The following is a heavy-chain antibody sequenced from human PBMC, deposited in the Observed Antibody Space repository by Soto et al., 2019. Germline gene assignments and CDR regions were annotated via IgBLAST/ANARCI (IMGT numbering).Heavy chain of an antibody. CDR2: INPSGGST. Sequence: ASVKVSCKASGYTFTSYYMHWVRQAPGQGLEWMGIINPSGGSTSYAQKFQGRVTMTRDTSTSTVYMELRSLRSEDTAVYYCARGGMYYDFWSGYYNWEFELWGRGTLVTCSS. CDR1: GYTFTSYY. CDR3: ARGGMYYDFWSGYYNWEFEL. V-gene: IGHV1-46*01. J-gene: IGHJ2*01. D-gene: IGHD3-3*01.